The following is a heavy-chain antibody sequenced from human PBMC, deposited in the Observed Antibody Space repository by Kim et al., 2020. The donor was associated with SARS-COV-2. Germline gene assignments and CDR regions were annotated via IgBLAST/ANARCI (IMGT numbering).Heavy chain of an antibody. V-gene: IGHV5-51*01. J-gene: IGHJ3*02. CDR3: ARLSEQELVHGAFDI. CDR2: IYPGDSDT. D-gene: IGHD6-13*01. CDR1: GYSFTSYW. Sequence: GESLKISCKGSGYSFTSYWIGWVRQMPGKVLEWMGIIYPGDSDTRYSPSFQGQVTISADKSISTAYLQWSSLKASDTAMYYCARLSEQELVHGAFDIWGQGTMVTVSS.